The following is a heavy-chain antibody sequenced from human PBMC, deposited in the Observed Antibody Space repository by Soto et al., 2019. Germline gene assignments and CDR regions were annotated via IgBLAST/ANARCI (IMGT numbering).Heavy chain of an antibody. CDR3: ARGIRGPAAICNWFDP. CDR1: GGTFSSYA. J-gene: IGHJ5*02. CDR2: IIPIFGTA. Sequence: QVQLVQSGAEVKKPRSSVKVSCKASGGTFSSYAISWVRQAPGQGLEWMGGIIPIFGTANYAQKFQGRVTITADESTSTAYMELSSLRSEDTAVYYCARGIRGPAAICNWFDPWGQGTLVTVSS. D-gene: IGHD2-2*01. V-gene: IGHV1-69*01.